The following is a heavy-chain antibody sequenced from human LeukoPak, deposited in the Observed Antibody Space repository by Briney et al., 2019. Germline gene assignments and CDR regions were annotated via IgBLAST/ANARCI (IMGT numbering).Heavy chain of an antibody. J-gene: IGHJ4*02. CDR2: IYYSGST. Sequence: SETLSLTCTVSGGSISSYYWSWIRQPPGKRLEWIGYIYYSGSTNYNPSLKSRVTISVDTSNNQFSLKLSSVTAADTAVYYCTYSSGSLGDDYWGQGTLVTVSS. V-gene: IGHV4-59*08. D-gene: IGHD6-19*01. CDR3: TYSSGSLGDDY. CDR1: GGSISSYY.